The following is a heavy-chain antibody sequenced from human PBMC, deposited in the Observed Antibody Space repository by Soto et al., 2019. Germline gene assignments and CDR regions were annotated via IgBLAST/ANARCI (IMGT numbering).Heavy chain of an antibody. D-gene: IGHD3-3*01. J-gene: IGHJ5*02. V-gene: IGHV3-23*01. CDR3: TKGDSSGYFDPSSGYSTPDH. Sequence: EVQLFESGGGLVEPVESLRLSCAASGFIFKDFAMSWVRQAPGKGLEWVSTITTSDDITYSADSVRGRFTISRDNSANTLFLQMSSLRGDDTATYYCTKGDSSGYFDPSSGYSTPDHWGQGTLVTVSS. CDR1: GFIFKDFA. CDR2: ITTSDDIT.